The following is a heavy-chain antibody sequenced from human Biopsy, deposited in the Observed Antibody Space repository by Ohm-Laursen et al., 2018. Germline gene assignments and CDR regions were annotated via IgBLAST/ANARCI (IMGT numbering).Heavy chain of an antibody. J-gene: IGHJ5*02. D-gene: IGHD3-10*01. CDR2: MNPDSGNT. Sequence: ASSVKVSCKASGYTFNTYDINWVRQATGQGLEWMGWMNPDSGNTGYAQNFQGRVTMTRNTSISTAYMELSSLRSEDTAVYFCARADPPLFYYGSGSSNWFDPWGQGTLVTVSS. V-gene: IGHV1-8*01. CDR1: GYTFNTYD. CDR3: ARADPPLFYYGSGSSNWFDP.